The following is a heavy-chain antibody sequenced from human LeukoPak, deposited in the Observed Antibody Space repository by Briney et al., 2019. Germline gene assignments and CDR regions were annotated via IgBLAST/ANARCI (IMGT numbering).Heavy chain of an antibody. D-gene: IGHD3-10*01. J-gene: IGHJ4*02. V-gene: IGHV4-34*01. CDR2: INHSGST. CDR3: ARGFRTMVRGVEFDY. Sequence: SETLSLTCAVYGGSFSGYYWSWIRQPPGKGLEWIGEINHSGSTNYNPSLKSRVTISVDTSKNQFSLKLSSVTAADTAVYYCARGFRTMVRGVEFDYWGRGTLVTVSS. CDR1: GGSFSGYY.